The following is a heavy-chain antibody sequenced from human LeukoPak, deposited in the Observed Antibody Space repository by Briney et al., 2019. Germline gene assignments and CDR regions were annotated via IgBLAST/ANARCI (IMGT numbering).Heavy chain of an antibody. D-gene: IGHD6-13*01. J-gene: IGHJ6*02. CDR1: GFTFSSYA. V-gene: IGHV3-30-3*01. CDR3: ARGPEPGIAAAGLYYYYGMDV. Sequence: GGSLRLSCAASGFTFSSYAMHWVRQAPGRGLEWVAVISYDGSNKYYADSVKGRFTISRDNSKNTLYLQMNSLRAEDTAVYYCARGPEPGIAAAGLYYYYGMDVWGQGTTVIVSS. CDR2: ISYDGSNK.